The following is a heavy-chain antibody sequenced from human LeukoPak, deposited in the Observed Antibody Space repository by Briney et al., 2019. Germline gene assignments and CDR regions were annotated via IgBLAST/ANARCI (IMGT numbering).Heavy chain of an antibody. CDR2: INPSGGST. J-gene: IGHJ4*02. D-gene: IGHD2-8*01. Sequence: ASVKVSCKASGYTFTSYYMHWVPQAPGQGLEWMGIINPSGGSTSYAQKFQGRVTMTRDTSTSTVYMELSSLRSEDTAVYYCARGDIVLMVYVPLWTADYWGRGTLVTVSS. CDR3: ARGDIVLMVYVPLWTADY. CDR1: GYTFTSYY. V-gene: IGHV1-46*01.